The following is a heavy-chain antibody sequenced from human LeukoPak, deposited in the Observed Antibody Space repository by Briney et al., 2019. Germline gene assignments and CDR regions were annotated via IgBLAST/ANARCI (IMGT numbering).Heavy chain of an antibody. CDR2: ISYDGSNK. D-gene: IGHD2-21*02. J-gene: IGHJ1*01. CDR3: ARAYCGGDCYSQYFQH. V-gene: IGHV3-30*04. CDR1: GFTFSSYA. Sequence: GGSLRLSCAASGFTFSSYAMHWVRQAPGKGLEWVAVISYDGSNKYYADSVKGRFTISRDNSKNTLYLRMNSLRAEDTAVYYCARAYCGGDCYSQYFQHWGQGTLVTVSS.